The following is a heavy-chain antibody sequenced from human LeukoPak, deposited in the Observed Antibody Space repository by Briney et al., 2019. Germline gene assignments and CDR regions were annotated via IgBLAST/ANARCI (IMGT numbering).Heavy chain of an antibody. Sequence: PGGSLRLSCAASGFTFSNAWMSWVRQAPGKGLEWVGRIKSKTDGGTTDYAAPVRGRFTISRDDSKNTLYLQMNSLKTEDTAVYYCTTDDVTMIVVVTHNYWGQGTLVTVSS. V-gene: IGHV3-15*01. CDR1: GFTFSNAW. J-gene: IGHJ4*02. D-gene: IGHD3-22*01. CDR2: IKSKTDGGTT. CDR3: TTDDVTMIVVVTHNY.